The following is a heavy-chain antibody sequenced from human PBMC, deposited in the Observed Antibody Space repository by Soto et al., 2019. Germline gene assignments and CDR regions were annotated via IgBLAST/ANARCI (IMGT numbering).Heavy chain of an antibody. Sequence: GASVKVSCKASGYTFTSYGISWVRQAPGQGLEWMGWISAYNGNTNYAQKLQGRATMTTDTSTSTAYMELRSLRSDDTAVYYCARDYDILTGYLGPYYYYGMDVWGQGTTVTVSS. V-gene: IGHV1-18*01. J-gene: IGHJ6*02. CDR2: ISAYNGNT. CDR3: ARDYDILTGYLGPYYYYGMDV. CDR1: GYTFTSYG. D-gene: IGHD3-9*01.